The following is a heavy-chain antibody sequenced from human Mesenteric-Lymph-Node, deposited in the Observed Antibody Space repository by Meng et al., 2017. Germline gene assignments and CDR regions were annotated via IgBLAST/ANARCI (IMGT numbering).Heavy chain of an antibody. D-gene: IGHD6-13*01. CDR3: AKGSSSWARPFFDS. J-gene: IGHJ4*02. Sequence: GESLKISCAASGFTFRNAWMSWVRQAPGKGLEWVGRIKSKTDGNGATDYAAPVKGRFTISRDDSQNTLYLQMNSLKTEDTAVYYCAKGSSSWARPFFDSWGQGTLVTVSS. CDR1: GFTFRNAW. CDR2: IKSKTDGNGAT. V-gene: IGHV3-15*01.